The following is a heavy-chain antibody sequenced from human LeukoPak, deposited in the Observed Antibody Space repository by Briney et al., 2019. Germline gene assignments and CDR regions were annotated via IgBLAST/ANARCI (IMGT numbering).Heavy chain of an antibody. J-gene: IGHJ6*03. CDR2: INPSGGST. V-gene: IGHV1-46*01. Sequence: ASVKVSCKASGYTFTSYYMHWVRQAPGQGLEWMGIINPSGGSTSYAQKFQGRVTMTRDTSTSTAYMELSRLRSDDTAVYYCARAGVLRFLEWLTEAGYYYMDVWGKGTTVTVSS. D-gene: IGHD3-3*01. CDR3: ARAGVLRFLEWLTEAGYYYMDV. CDR1: GYTFTSYY.